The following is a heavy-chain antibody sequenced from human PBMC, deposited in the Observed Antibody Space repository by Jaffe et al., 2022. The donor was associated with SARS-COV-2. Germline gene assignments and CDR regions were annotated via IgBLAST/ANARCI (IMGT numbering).Heavy chain of an antibody. Sequence: EVQLVESGGDLVQPGGSLRLSCAASGFTFSGYNMGWVRQAPGKGLEWISYITSSSSTMFYADSVKGRFTISRDNAKNSLYLQMNSLRAEDTAVYYCARWDYGSHCYDSWGQGTLVTVSS. V-gene: IGHV3-48*01. D-gene: IGHD1-26*01. CDR2: ITSSSSTM. CDR1: GFTFSGYN. CDR3: ARWDYGSHCYDS. J-gene: IGHJ4*02.